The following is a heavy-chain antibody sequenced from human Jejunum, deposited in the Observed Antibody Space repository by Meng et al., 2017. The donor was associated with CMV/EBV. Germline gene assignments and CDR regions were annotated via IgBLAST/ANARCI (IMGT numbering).Heavy chain of an antibody. V-gene: IGHV3-30*03. CDR2: ISFNGRNK. Sequence: SGFTFNNYAMDWVRQAPGKGLECVAIISFNGRNKYYADSVKGRFTISRDDSKNTVYLEMNSLRPEDTAVYYCARQQGYFDSTMAYFDSWGQGALVTVS. CDR1: GFTFNNYA. D-gene: IGHD3-22*01. CDR3: ARQQGYFDSTMAYFDS. J-gene: IGHJ4*02.